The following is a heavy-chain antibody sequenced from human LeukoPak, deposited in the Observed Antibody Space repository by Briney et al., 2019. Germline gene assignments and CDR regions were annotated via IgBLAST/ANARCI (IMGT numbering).Heavy chain of an antibody. CDR1: GFIFSTYW. CDR3: ARESSTQSSLSV. CDR2: IKQDGTEK. Sequence: GGSLRLSCAASGFIFSTYWMSWVRQAPGKGLEWVANIKQDGTEKYYVDSVKGRFTISRDNAKNSLYLQMNSLRAEDTAVYHCARESSTQSSLSVWGQGTLVTVSS. J-gene: IGHJ4*02. D-gene: IGHD2/OR15-2a*01. V-gene: IGHV3-7*01.